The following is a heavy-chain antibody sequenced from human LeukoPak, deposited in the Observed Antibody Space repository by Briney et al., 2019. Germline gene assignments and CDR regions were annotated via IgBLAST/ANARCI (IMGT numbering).Heavy chain of an antibody. D-gene: IGHD7-27*01. CDR3: AKDPKWGARV. V-gene: IGHV3-23*01. J-gene: IGHJ4*02. Sequence: GGSLRLSCAASGFTFSSYGMSWVRQAPGKGLEWVSAISGSGDSTYYADSVKGRFTISRDNSKDTLYLQMNSLRAEDTAVCYCAKDPKWGARVWGQGTLVTVSS. CDR1: GFTFSSYG. CDR2: ISGSGDST.